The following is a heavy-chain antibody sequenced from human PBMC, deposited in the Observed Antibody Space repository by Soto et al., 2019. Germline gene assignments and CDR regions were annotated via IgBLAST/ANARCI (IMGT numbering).Heavy chain of an antibody. D-gene: IGHD2-21*02. Sequence: SETLSLTCTVSGGSISSGDCYWCWIRQPPGKGLEWIGYIYYSGSTYYNPSLKSRVTISVDTSKNQFSLKLSSVAAADTAVYYCARDCGGDCYAYYYYGMDVWGQGTTVTVSS. J-gene: IGHJ6*02. CDR3: ARDCGGDCYAYYYYGMDV. CDR2: IYYSGST. V-gene: IGHV4-30-4*01. CDR1: GGSISSGDCY.